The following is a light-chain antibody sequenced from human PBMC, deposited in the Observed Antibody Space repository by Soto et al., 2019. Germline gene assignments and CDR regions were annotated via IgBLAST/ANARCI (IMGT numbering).Light chain of an antibody. CDR1: SSNIGSYT. CDR2: SNN. Sequence: QSVLTQPPSASGTPGQRVTISCSGSSSNIGSYTVNWYQQLPGTAPKLLIYSNNQRPSGVPVRCSGSKSGTSVSLAISGLQSEDEADYYCAAWDDSLNGVVFGGGTKLTVL. V-gene: IGLV1-44*01. J-gene: IGLJ2*01. CDR3: AAWDDSLNGVV.